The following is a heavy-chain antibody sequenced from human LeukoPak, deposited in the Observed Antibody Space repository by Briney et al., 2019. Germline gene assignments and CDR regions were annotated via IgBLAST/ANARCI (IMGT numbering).Heavy chain of an antibody. CDR2: ICHSGST. V-gene: IGHV4-38-2*02. Sequence: SETLSLTCTVSGYSISSTYCWGWIRQPPGNGLEWIGRICHSGSTSYNPSLKSQVTISVDTSKNQFSLKLSSVTAADTAVYYCARVCCYFDSGSYPNWFDPWGPGTLVIVSS. CDR3: ARVCCYFDSGSYPNWFDP. D-gene: IGHD3-10*01. CDR1: GYSISSTYC. J-gene: IGHJ5*02.